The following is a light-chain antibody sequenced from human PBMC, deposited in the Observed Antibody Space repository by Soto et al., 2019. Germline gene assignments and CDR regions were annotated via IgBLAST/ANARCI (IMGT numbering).Light chain of an antibody. Sequence: DIQMTQSPSSVSASVGDGVTITCRASQDINSFLAWYQQKPGKAPKLLIYAASTLHIGVPSRFRGSGSGTAFTLTSSSLKPEDFATYFCQQTNHFPFSFGPGTKVDIK. CDR3: QQTNHFPFS. CDR2: AAS. CDR1: QDINSF. V-gene: IGKV1-12*01. J-gene: IGKJ3*01.